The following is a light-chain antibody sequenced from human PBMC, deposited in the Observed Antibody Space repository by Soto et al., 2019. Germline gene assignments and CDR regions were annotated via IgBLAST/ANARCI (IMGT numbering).Light chain of an antibody. V-gene: IGLV2-23*01. Sequence: QSALTQPASVSGSPGQSIAISCTGSSSDIGTYNFVPWYQQHPGQAPKLMIYESSKRPSGISSRFSGSRSGNTASLTISGLQADDEADYYCYSPAGGLMWVFGGGTKLTVL. J-gene: IGLJ3*02. CDR3: YSPAGGLMWV. CDR2: ESS. CDR1: SSDIGTYNF.